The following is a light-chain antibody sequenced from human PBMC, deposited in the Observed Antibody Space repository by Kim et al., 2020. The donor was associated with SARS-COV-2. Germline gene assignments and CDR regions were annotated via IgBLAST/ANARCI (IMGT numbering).Light chain of an antibody. CDR2: AAS. Sequence: SATVGDRVTITCRANQPVNNYLAWYQQKPGKVPELLIYAASTLQSGVPSRFSGSGSGTDFTLTINTLQPEDVATYYCQRYNSAPYTFGQGTKLEI. CDR1: QPVNNY. J-gene: IGKJ2*01. V-gene: IGKV1-27*01. CDR3: QRYNSAPYT.